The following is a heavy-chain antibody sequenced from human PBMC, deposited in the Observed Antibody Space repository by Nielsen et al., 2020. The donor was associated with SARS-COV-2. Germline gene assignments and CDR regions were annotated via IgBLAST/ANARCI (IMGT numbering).Heavy chain of an antibody. J-gene: IGHJ3*02. Sequence: SCAASGFTFSSYGMHWVRQAPGKGLEWVAVIWYDGSNKYYADSVKGRFTISRDNSKNTLYLQMNSLRAEDTAVYYCARETYYDILTGYPLGAFDIWGQGTMVTVSS. V-gene: IGHV3-33*01. CDR2: IWYDGSNK. CDR3: ARETYYDILTGYPLGAFDI. D-gene: IGHD3-9*01. CDR1: GFTFSSYG.